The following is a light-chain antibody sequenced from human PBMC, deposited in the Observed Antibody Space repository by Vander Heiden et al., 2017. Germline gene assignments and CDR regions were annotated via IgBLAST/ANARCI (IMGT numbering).Light chain of an antibody. CDR2: LGS. V-gene: IGKV2-28*01. J-gene: IGKJ1*01. CDR3: SQAQQTPPWT. CDR1: QSLLHSNGYNY. Sequence: DMVMTQSQLSLPVTPGEPASISCRSSQSLLHSNGYNYLDWYLQKPGQPPHLLIYLGSNRAAGVPYRFSGSGSGTDFTLKISRGEADDVGVYYCSQAQQTPPWTFGQGTKVEIK.